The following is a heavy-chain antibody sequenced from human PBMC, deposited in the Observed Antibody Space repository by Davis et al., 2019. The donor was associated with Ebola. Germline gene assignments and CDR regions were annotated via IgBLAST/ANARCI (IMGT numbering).Heavy chain of an antibody. J-gene: IGHJ4*02. CDR1: GFTFSSYA. Sequence: GESLKISCAASGFTFSSYAMHWVRQAPGKGLEWVAVISYDGSNKYYADSVKGRFTISRDNSKNTLYLQMNSLRAEDTAVYYCARDGPVDTMVRGANYYFDYWGQGTLVTVSS. V-gene: IGHV3-30-3*01. CDR2: ISYDGSNK. CDR3: ARDGPVDTMVRGANYYFDY. D-gene: IGHD3-10*01.